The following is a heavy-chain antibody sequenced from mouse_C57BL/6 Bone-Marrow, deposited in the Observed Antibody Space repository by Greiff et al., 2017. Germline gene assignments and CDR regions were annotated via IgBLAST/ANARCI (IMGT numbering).Heavy chain of an antibody. CDR2: IYPRSGNT. J-gene: IGHJ2*01. CDR1: GYTFTSSG. Sequence: VKLVESGAELARPGASVKLSCKASGYTFTSSGISWVKQRTGQGLEWIGEIYPRSGNTYYNEKFKGKATLTADKSSSTAYMELRSLTSEDSAVYYCARRGRWGPGTTLTDSS. V-gene: IGHV1-81*01. CDR3: ARRGR.